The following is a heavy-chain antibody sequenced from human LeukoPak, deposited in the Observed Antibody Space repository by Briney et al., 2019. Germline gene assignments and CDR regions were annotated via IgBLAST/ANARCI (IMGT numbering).Heavy chain of an antibody. Sequence: GASVKVSCKASGGTFSSYAISWVRQAPGQGLEWMGWISAYNGNTNYAQKLQGRVTMTTDTSTSTAYMELRSLRSDDTAVYYCATSIPREQDYFDYWGQGTLVTVSS. CDR1: GGTFSSYA. D-gene: IGHD1/OR15-1a*01. V-gene: IGHV1-18*01. CDR3: ATSIPREQDYFDY. J-gene: IGHJ4*02. CDR2: ISAYNGNT.